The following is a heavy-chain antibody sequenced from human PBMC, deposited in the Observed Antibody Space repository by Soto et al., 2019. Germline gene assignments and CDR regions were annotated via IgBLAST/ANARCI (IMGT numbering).Heavy chain of an antibody. CDR2: INHSGST. V-gene: IGHV4-34*01. Sequence: QVQLQQWGAGLLKPSDTLSLTCAVYGGSFSGYYWSWIRQPPGKGLEWIGEINHSGSTNYNPSLKIRVTISVDTSKNQFSLKLSSVTAADTAVYYCARGGIVVVAATRSRFDPWGQGTLVTVSS. J-gene: IGHJ5*02. CDR1: GGSFSGYY. D-gene: IGHD2-15*01. CDR3: ARGGIVVVAATRSRFDP.